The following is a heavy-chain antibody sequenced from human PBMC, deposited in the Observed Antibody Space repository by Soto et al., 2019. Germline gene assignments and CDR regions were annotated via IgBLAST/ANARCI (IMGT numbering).Heavy chain of an antibody. V-gene: IGHV3-48*01. CDR1: GFTFSSYS. Sequence: EVQLVESGGGLVQPGGSLRLSCAASGFTFSSYSMNWVRQAPGKGLEWVSYISSSSSTIYYAASVKGRFTISRDNAKNSRYLQMNSLRAEDTAVYYCARDRSYYDILPGEYYSYYGMDVWGQGTTVTVSS. J-gene: IGHJ6*02. CDR3: ARDRSYYDILPGEYYSYYGMDV. D-gene: IGHD3-9*01. CDR2: ISSSSSTI.